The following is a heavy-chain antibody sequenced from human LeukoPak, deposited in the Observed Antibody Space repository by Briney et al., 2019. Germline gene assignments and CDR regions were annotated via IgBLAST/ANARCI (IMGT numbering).Heavy chain of an antibody. Sequence: GGSLRLSCAASGFTFSNYWMTWVRQAPGKGLQWVASIRQDANVKYYVDSVRGRFTISRDNAKNSLYLQMNSLRDEDTAIYYCARSNWNFDYWGQGTLVTVSS. V-gene: IGHV3-7*01. CDR2: IRQDANVK. CDR3: ARSNWNFDY. CDR1: GFTFSNYW. J-gene: IGHJ4*02. D-gene: IGHD1-20*01.